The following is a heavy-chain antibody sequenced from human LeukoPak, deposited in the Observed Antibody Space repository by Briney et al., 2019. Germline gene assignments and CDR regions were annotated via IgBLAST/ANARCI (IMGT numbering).Heavy chain of an antibody. J-gene: IGHJ4*02. CDR3: AKRNGSNYDFDY. CDR1: GFTFSSYA. Sequence: GGSLRLSCAASGFTFSSYARHWVRQAPGKGLEWVAFIRYDGSDKYYAESVKGRFTISRDNSKNTLYLQMNSLRAEDTAVYYCAKRNGSNYDFDYWGQGTLVTVSS. D-gene: IGHD1-26*01. CDR2: IRYDGSDK. V-gene: IGHV3-30*02.